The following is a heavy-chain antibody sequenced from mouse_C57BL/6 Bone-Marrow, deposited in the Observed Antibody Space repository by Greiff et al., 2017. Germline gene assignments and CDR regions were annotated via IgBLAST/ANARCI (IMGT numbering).Heavy chain of an antibody. CDR3: ARIGEAFYYGILYYFDY. CDR1: GFSLSTFGLG. CDR2: IWWDDDK. J-gene: IGHJ2*01. D-gene: IGHD2-1*01. V-gene: IGHV8-8*01. Sequence: QVTLKESGPGILQPSQTLSLTCSFSGFSLSTFGLGVGWIRQPSGKGLEWLAHIWWDDDKYYNPALKSRLTISKDTSKNQVFLKIANVDTADTATYYCARIGEAFYYGILYYFDYWGQGTTLTVSS.